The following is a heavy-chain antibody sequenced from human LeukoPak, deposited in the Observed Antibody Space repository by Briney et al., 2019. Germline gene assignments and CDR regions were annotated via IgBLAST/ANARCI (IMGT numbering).Heavy chain of an antibody. CDR2: FDPEDGET. CDR1: GYTLTELS. D-gene: IGHD1-26*01. J-gene: IGHJ4*02. CDR3: ATAAKELPFNFDY. Sequence: GASVKVSCKVSGYTLTELSMHWVRQAPGKGLEWMGGFDPEDGETIYAQKFQGRVTMTEDTSTDTAYMELSSLRSEDTAVYYCATAAKELPFNFDYWGQGTLITVSS. V-gene: IGHV1-24*01.